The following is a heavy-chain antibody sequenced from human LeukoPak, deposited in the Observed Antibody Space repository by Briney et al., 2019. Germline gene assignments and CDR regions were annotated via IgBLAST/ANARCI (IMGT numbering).Heavy chain of an antibody. J-gene: IGHJ4*02. Sequence: PSETLSLTCTVSGGSIGSGDYYWSRIRQPPGKGLEWIGYIYYSGSTYYNPSLKSRVTISVDTSKNQFSLRLSSVTAADTAVYYCARALYGSGSPSDYWGQGTLVTVSS. V-gene: IGHV4-30-4*08. CDR1: GGSIGSGDYY. CDR2: IYYSGST. CDR3: ARALYGSGSPSDY. D-gene: IGHD3-10*01.